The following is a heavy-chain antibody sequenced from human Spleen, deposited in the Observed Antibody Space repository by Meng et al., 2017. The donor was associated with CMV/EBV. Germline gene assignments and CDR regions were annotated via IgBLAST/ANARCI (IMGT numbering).Heavy chain of an antibody. Sequence: SETLSLTCTVSADSITSTRYLWGWIRQRPGKGLEWIGSSSYSGTTYYSPSLKSRVTVSVDTSKSQFSLKLTSVTAADTAVYYCSRVQSSRVTIFGILISKFYFDSWGQGKQVTVSS. CDR3: SRVQSSRVTIFGILISKFYFDS. D-gene: IGHD3-3*01. J-gene: IGHJ4*02. CDR2: SSYSGTT. V-gene: IGHV4-39*07. CDR1: ADSITSTRYL.